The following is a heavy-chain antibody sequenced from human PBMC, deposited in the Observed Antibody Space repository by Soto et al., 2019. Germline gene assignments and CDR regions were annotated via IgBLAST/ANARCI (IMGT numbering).Heavy chain of an antibody. CDR3: ARCPTPTYDFWSAYYYYGMDV. CDR2: INAGNGNT. Sequence: ASVKVSCKASGYTFTSYAMRWVRQAPGQRLEWMGWINAGNGNTKYSQKFQGRVTITRDTSASTAYMELSSLRSEDTAVYYCARCPTPTYDFWSAYYYYGMDVWGQGTTVTVSS. D-gene: IGHD3-3*01. CDR1: GYTFTSYA. V-gene: IGHV1-3*01. J-gene: IGHJ6*02.